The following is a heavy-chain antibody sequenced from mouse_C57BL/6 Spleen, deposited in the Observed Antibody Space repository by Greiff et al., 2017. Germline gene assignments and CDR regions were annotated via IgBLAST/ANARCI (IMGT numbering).Heavy chain of an antibody. CDR1: GFTFSSYG. D-gene: IGHD1-1*02. CDR2: ISSGGSYT. J-gene: IGHJ3*01. V-gene: IGHV5-6*02. CDR3: ARHDMGGFAY. Sequence: EVMLVESGGDLVKPGGSLKLSCAASGFTFSSYGMSWVRQTPDKRLEWVATISSGGSYTSYPDSVKGRFTISRDNAKNTLYLQMSSLKSEDTAMYYCARHDMGGFAYWGQGTLVTVSA.